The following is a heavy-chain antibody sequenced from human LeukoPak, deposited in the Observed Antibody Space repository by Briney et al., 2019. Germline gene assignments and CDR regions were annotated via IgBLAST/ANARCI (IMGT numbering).Heavy chain of an antibody. Sequence: SETLSLTCTVSGGSISSSSYYWGWIRQPPGKGLEWIGSIYYSGSTYYNPSLKSRVTISVDTSKDQFSLKLSSVTAADTAVYYCARVPTVTFFDYWGQGTLVTVSS. CDR3: ARVPTVTFFDY. CDR1: GGSISSSSYY. D-gene: IGHD4-17*01. CDR2: IYYSGST. J-gene: IGHJ4*02. V-gene: IGHV4-39*01.